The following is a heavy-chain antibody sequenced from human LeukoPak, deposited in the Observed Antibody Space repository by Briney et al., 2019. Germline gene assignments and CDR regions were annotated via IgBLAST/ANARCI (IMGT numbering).Heavy chain of an antibody. D-gene: IGHD6-19*01. CDR2: ISWNSSSI. Sequence: GGSLRLSCAASGFTFDDYSMPWVRQAPGKGLEWVSGISWNSSSIGYADSVKGRFTISRDNAKNSLYLQMNSLRAEDTALYYCAKDGQDSSGWYYFDYWGQGTLVTVSS. V-gene: IGHV3-9*01. CDR3: AKDGQDSSGWYYFDY. CDR1: GFTFDDYS. J-gene: IGHJ4*02.